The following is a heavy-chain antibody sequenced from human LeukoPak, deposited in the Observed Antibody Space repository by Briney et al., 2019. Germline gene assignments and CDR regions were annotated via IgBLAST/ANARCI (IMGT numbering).Heavy chain of an antibody. D-gene: IGHD1-26*01. CDR1: GFTFDNYA. CDR2: IVWNTAAT. V-gene: IGHV3-9*01. CDR3: AIRKLGTYYFDY. Sequence: PGGSLRLSCAASGFTFDNYAMHWVRQPPGKGLEWVSGIVWNTAATAYADSMRGRFTISRDNAKNSLYLQMNSLRIEDTAFYFCAIRKLGTYYFDYRGQGTMVTVSS. J-gene: IGHJ4*02.